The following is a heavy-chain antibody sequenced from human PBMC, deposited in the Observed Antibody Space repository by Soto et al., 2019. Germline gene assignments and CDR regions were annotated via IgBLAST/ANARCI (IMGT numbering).Heavy chain of an antibody. Sequence: SETLSLTCTVSGGCISSYYWSWIRQPPGKGLEWIGYIYYSGSTNYNPSLKSRVTMSTDTSKNQFSLKLTSVTPADTAVYYCARGSGYYASWGKGILVTVSS. CDR3: ARGSGYYAS. V-gene: IGHV4-59*01. CDR2: IYYSGST. CDR1: GGCISSYY. D-gene: IGHD3-3*01. J-gene: IGHJ1*01.